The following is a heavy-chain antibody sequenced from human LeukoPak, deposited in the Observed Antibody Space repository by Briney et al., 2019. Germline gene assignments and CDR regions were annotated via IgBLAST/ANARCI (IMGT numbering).Heavy chain of an antibody. CDR3: ARVSIFYGDFYYYMDV. V-gene: IGHV4-34*01. CDR2: INHSGST. D-gene: IGHD4-17*01. J-gene: IGHJ6*03. Sequence: SETLSLTCAVYGGSFSGYYWSWIRQPPGKGLEWIGEINHSGSTNYNPSLKSRVTISVDTSKNQFSLKLSSVTAADTAVYYCARVSIFYGDFYYYMDVWGKGTTVTVSS. CDR1: GGSFSGYY.